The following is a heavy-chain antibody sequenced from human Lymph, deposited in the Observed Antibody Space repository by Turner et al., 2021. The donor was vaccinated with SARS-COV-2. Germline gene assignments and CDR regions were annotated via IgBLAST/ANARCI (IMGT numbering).Heavy chain of an antibody. D-gene: IGHD1-1*01. Sequence: QVQLQESGPGLVRPSETLSVTCTVPGGSISSTSWSWIRQSPGRGLEWIGYFYKIGSIDYNPTLRSRVTISVNTSKNQLSLNLISVTAADTAVYYCARHQGSTSGYDHGMNVWGQGTAVIVSS. CDR2: FYKIGSI. V-gene: IGHV4-59*08. J-gene: IGHJ6*02. CDR1: GGSISSTS. CDR3: ARHQGSTSGYDHGMNV.